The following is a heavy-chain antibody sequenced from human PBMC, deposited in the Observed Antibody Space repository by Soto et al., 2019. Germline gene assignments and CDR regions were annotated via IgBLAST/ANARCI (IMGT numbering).Heavy chain of an antibody. CDR3: ARDKEWEPPDDAFDI. J-gene: IGHJ3*02. CDR1: GGSISSGDYY. Sequence: SETLSLTCTVSGGSISSGDYYWSWIRQPPGKGLEWIGYIYYSGSTYYNPSLKSRVTISVDTSKNQFSLKLSSVTAADTAAYYCARDKEWEPPDDAFDIWGQGTMVTVSS. CDR2: IYYSGST. D-gene: IGHD1-26*01. V-gene: IGHV4-30-4*01.